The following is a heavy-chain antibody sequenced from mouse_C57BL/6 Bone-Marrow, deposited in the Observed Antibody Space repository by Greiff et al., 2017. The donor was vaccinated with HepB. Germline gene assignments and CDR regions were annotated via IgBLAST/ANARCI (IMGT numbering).Heavy chain of an antibody. J-gene: IGHJ2*01. D-gene: IGHD1-1*01. CDR2: IDPENGDT. CDR1: GFNIKDDY. V-gene: IGHV14-4*01. CDR3: TTGTVPFDY. Sequence: EVQLQQSGAELVRPGASVKLSCTASGFNIKDDYMHWVKQRPEQGLEWIGWIDPENGDTEYASKFQGKATITADTSSNTAYLQLSSLTSEDTAVYYCTTGTVPFDYWGQGTTLTVSS.